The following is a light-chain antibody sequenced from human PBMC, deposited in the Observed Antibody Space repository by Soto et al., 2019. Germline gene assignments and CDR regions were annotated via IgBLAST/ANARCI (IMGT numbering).Light chain of an antibody. Sequence: DMHITQSPSTLSGSVVDRDTITYRASQTISSWLAWYHQKKGKXPKXXIYKASTLKSGVPSRFSGSGSGTELTITISSLQPDDFETYDCQHYNGYSEAFGQGTKVDI. CDR1: QTISSW. CDR3: QHYNGYSEA. V-gene: IGKV1-5*03. CDR2: KAS. J-gene: IGKJ1*01.